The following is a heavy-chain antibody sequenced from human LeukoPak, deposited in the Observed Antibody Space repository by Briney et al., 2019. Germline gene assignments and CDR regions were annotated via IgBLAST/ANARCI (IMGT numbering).Heavy chain of an antibody. Sequence: NPSETLSLTCAVPGGSISSSNWWSWVRQPPGKGLEWIGEIYHSGSTNYNPSLKSRVTISVDKSKNQFSLKLSSVTAADTAVYYCARDGEQYGSGWSFDHWGQGTLVTVSS. CDR1: GGSISSSNW. CDR3: ARDGEQYGSGWSFDH. CDR2: IYHSGST. D-gene: IGHD6-19*01. J-gene: IGHJ4*02. V-gene: IGHV4-4*02.